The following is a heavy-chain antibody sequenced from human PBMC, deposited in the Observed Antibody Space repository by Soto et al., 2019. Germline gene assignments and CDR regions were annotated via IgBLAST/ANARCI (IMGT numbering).Heavy chain of an antibody. Sequence: PSETLSLTCAVSGGSISSGGYSWSWIRQPPGKGLEWIGYIYHSGSTYYNPSLKSRVTISVDRSKNQFSLKLSSVTAADTAVYYCARVPGYCSGGSCFGLAFDIWGQGTMVTVSS. CDR1: GGSISSGGYS. CDR2: IYHSGST. D-gene: IGHD2-15*01. J-gene: IGHJ3*02. V-gene: IGHV4-30-2*01. CDR3: ARVPGYCSGGSCFGLAFDI.